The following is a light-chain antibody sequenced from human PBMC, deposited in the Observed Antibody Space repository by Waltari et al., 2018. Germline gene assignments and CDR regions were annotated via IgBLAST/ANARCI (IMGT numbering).Light chain of an antibody. J-gene: IGKJ2*01. CDR1: QSVGGN. CDR3: QQYNNWPPQDA. Sequence: EIVMTQSPATLCVSAGETATLSCRASQSVGGNLAWYQQKPGQAPRLLIYAASTRATGIPGRFRGSGSGTEFTLTISSLQSEDFAIYYCQQYNNWPPQDAFGQGTKLEIK. CDR2: AAS. V-gene: IGKV3-15*01.